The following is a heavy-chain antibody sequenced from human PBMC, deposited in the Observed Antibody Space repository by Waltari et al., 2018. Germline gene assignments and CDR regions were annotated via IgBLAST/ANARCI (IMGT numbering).Heavy chain of an antibody. V-gene: IGHV3-53*01. D-gene: IGHD1-26*01. Sequence: ELQRVESGGGWIQPGGSRRLSGAASGFTVSGNYMSGVGQAPGKGLEWVAVIVSVGSTYYADSVKGRFTISRDNSKNTLYLQMNSLRAEDTAVYYCARTTNYYFDYWGQGTLVTVSS. CDR2: IVSVGST. CDR1: GFTVSGNY. J-gene: IGHJ4*02. CDR3: ARTTNYYFDY.